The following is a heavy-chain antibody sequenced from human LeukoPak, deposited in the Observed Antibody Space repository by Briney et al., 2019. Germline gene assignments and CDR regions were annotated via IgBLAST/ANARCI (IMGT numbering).Heavy chain of an antibody. D-gene: IGHD7-27*01. J-gene: IGHJ3*02. V-gene: IGHV1-18*01. CDR3: ARELTGDDAFDI. CDR2: ISAYSGTT. Sequence: GASVKVSCKASGYTFTNSGINWVRQAPGQGLEWMGWISAYSGTTNYAQKFQGRVTMTTDTSTSTAYMELRSLRFDDTAVYYCARELTGDDAFDIWGQGTMVTVSS. CDR1: GYTFTNSG.